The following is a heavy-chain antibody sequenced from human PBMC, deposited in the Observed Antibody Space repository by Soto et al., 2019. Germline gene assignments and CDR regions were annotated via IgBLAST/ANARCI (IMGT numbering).Heavy chain of an antibody. J-gene: IGHJ4*02. V-gene: IGHV3-66*01. CDR1: GFTVSSTY. Sequence: PGGSLRLSSAASGFTVSSTYMHWVRQAPGKGLEWVSLIYSGGSTYYADSVKGRFTISRDNSKNTLHLQMNSLRAEDTAVYYCARDIGLLGTFDYWGQGTLVTVSS. CDR3: ARDIGLLGTFDY. CDR2: IYSGGST. D-gene: IGHD3-16*01.